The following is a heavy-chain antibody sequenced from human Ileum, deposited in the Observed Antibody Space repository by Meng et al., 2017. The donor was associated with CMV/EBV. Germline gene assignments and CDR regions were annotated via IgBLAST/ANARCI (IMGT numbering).Heavy chain of an antibody. CDR2: VPYDGRNK. V-gene: IGHV3-30*02. CDR1: GFTFSNYG. D-gene: IGHD5-24*01. CDR3: VREDISYGYKYGMDV. Sequence: GGSLRLSCAASGFTFSNYGVHWVRQAPGKGLEWVAFVPYDGRNKYYAASVKGRFTISRDNPKNTLYLQMNSLRAEDTAVYYCVREDISYGYKYGMDVWGQGTTVTVSS. J-gene: IGHJ6*02.